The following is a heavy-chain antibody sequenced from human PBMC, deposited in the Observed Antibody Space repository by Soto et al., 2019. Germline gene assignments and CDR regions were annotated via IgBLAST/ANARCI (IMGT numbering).Heavy chain of an antibody. D-gene: IGHD6-13*01. Sequence: GGSLRISCKVSGYSFTSYWIGWVCQMPGKGLGWMGIIYPGDSDTRYSPSFQGQVTISADKSISTAYLQWSSLKASDTAMYYCARQVGTAAGDYYYYGMDVWGQGTTVTVSS. CDR2: IYPGDSDT. J-gene: IGHJ6*02. CDR1: GYSFTSYW. V-gene: IGHV5-51*01. CDR3: ARQVGTAAGDYYYYGMDV.